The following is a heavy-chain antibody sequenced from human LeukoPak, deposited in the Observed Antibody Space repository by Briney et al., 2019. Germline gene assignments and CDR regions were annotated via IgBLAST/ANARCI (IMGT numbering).Heavy chain of an antibody. CDR2: ISAYNGNT. CDR1: GYTFTSYG. D-gene: IGHD5-12*01. CDR3: ARGRGIGGYDY. Sequence: ASVKVSCKASGYTFTSYGISWVRQAPGQGLEWMGWISAYNGNTNYAQKFQGRVTITRNTSISTAYMELSSLRSEDTAVYYCARGRGIGGYDYWGQGTLVTVSS. V-gene: IGHV1-18*01. J-gene: IGHJ4*02.